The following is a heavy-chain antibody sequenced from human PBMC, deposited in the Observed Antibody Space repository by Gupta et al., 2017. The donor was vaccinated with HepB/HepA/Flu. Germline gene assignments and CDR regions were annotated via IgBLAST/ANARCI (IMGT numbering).Heavy chain of an antibody. CDR2: ISWNSGSI. J-gene: IGHJ4*02. D-gene: IGHD6-19*01. Sequence: EVQLVESGGGLVQPGSSLLLSCAASGFTFDDYALPWVRQSPGKGLEWVSGISWNSGSIGYADSVKGRVTISRDNAKNSLYLQMNSLRAEDMAVYYCAKSSLAYSSGWFNPYFDYWGQGTLVTVSS. CDR1: GFTFDDYA. CDR3: AKSSLAYSSGWFNPYFDY. V-gene: IGHV3-9*03.